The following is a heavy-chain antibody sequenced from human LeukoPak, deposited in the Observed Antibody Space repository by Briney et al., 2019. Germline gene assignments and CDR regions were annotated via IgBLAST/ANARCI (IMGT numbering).Heavy chain of an antibody. V-gene: IGHV4-59*01. Sequence: SETLSLTCTVSGGSISSYYWSWIRQPPGKGLEWIGYIYYSGSTNYNPSLKSRVTISVDTSKNQFSLKLSSVTAADTAVYYCAADSSSWYPYYFDYWGQGTLVTVSS. CDR2: IYYSGST. J-gene: IGHJ4*02. D-gene: IGHD6-13*01. CDR1: GGSISSYY. CDR3: AADSSSWYPYYFDY.